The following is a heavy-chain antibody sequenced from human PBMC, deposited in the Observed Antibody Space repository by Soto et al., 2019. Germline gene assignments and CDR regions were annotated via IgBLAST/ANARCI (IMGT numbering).Heavy chain of an antibody. CDR3: ARTAYYYDGSGYYFDC. CDR1: GFTFSSYG. D-gene: IGHD3-22*01. J-gene: IGHJ4*02. V-gene: IGHV3-33*01. Sequence: PGGSLRLSCAASGFTFSSYGMHWVRQAPGKGLEWVAVIWYDGRNTYYADSVKGRFTISRDNSKNTLYLQMNSLRAEDTAVYYCARTAYYYDGSGYYFDCWGQGTLVTVSS. CDR2: IWYDGRNT.